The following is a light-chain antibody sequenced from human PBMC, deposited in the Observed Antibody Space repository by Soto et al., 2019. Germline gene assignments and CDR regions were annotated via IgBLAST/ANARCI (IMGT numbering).Light chain of an antibody. CDR2: KAS. CDR1: QSISSW. V-gene: IGKV1-5*03. Sequence: DIQMTQSPSTLSASVGDRVTITCRASQSISSWLAWYQQKPGKAPKLLIYKASSLESGVPSRLSGSGSGTEFTVNISSLQPDDFATYYCQQYNSLWTFGQGTNVEIK. CDR3: QQYNSLWT. J-gene: IGKJ1*01.